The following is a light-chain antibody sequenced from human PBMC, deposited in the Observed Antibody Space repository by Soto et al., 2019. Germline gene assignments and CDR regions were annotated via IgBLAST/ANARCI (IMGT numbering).Light chain of an antibody. CDR3: SSFASTHTYV. Sequence: QSALTQPASVSGSPGQSITISCTGTSSDVAFYNHVSWYQQHPGKAPKLLIYEVNNRPSGVSHRFSGSKSGNTASLTISGLQAEDEADYYCSSFASTHTYVFXTGTKLTVL. J-gene: IGLJ1*01. CDR2: EVN. CDR1: SSDVAFYNH. V-gene: IGLV2-14*01.